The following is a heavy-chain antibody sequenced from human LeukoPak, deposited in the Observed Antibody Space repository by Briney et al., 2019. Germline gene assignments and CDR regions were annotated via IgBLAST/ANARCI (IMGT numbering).Heavy chain of an antibody. CDR1: GFSSSDYW. D-gene: IGHD6-6*01. J-gene: IGHJ4*02. CDR3: AKDGIAARPGDY. CDR2: MNSDGTTT. V-gene: IGHV3-74*01. Sequence: GGSLRLSCAASGFSSSDYWMHWVRQAPGKGLVWVSRMNSDGTTTNYADSVKGRFTISRDNAKNTLYLQMNSLRAGDTAVYYCAKDGIAARPGDYWGQGTLVTVSS.